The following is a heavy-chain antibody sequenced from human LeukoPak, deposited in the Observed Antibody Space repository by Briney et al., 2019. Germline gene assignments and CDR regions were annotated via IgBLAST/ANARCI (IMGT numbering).Heavy chain of an antibody. V-gene: IGHV3-7*03. J-gene: IGHJ4*02. CDR2: INQDGTKQ. Sequence: GGSLRLSCAVSGFTFRSYWMSWLRQAPGKGLECVASINQDGTKQYYVDSVRGRFTISRDDAKNSVYLQMNNLRVQDTAVYYCVRRNLFDYWGQGTLVTVSS. CDR1: GFTFRSYW. CDR3: VRRNLFDY.